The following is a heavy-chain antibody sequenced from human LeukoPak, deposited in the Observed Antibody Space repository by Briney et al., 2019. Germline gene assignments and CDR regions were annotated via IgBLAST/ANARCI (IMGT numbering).Heavy chain of an antibody. D-gene: IGHD3-10*01. J-gene: IGHJ4*02. CDR2: ISSDGSNK. Sequence: GGSLRLSCAASRFIVNSYGIHWVRQAPGKGLEWVAVISSDGSNKYYADSVKGRFTISRDNSKNTLYQQMNSLRAEDTAVYYCAKTERMVRGVSNFDHWGQGTLVTVSS. CDR3: AKTERMVRGVSNFDH. V-gene: IGHV3-30*18. CDR1: RFIVNSYG.